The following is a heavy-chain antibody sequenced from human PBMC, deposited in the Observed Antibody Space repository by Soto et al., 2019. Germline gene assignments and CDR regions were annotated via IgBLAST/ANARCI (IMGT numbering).Heavy chain of an antibody. CDR2: IYYSGST. V-gene: IGHV4-61*01. D-gene: IGHD2-15*01. CDR3: ARAPLGYCSGGSCYVPLNWFDP. Sequence: SETLSLTCTVSGGSVSSGSYYWSWIRQPPGKGLEWIGYIYYSGSTNYNPSLKSRVTISVDTSKNQFSLKLSSVTAADTAVYYCARAPLGYCSGGSCYVPLNWFDPWGQGTLVTVSS. J-gene: IGHJ5*02. CDR1: GGSVSSGSYY.